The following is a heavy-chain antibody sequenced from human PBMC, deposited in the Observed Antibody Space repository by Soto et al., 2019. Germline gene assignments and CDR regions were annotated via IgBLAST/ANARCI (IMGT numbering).Heavy chain of an antibody. CDR1: GFTFSSYA. CDR2: VSGTGGSA. Sequence: VQLVQSGAEVKKPGSSVKVSCKASGFTFSSYAMTWVRQAPGKGLEWVSGVSGTGGSAYYADSVKGRFTISRDKSTNTLYLHMNSLRAEDTAVYYCARGSAYSDYDLEYWGQGTLVTVSS. D-gene: IGHD4-17*01. J-gene: IGHJ4*02. V-gene: IGHV3-23*04. CDR3: ARGSAYSDYDLEY.